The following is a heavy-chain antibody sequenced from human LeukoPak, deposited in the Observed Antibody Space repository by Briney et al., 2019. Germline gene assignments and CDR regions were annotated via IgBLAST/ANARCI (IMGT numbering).Heavy chain of an antibody. Sequence: SETLSLTCTVSGASVSSYFWSWIRQSPEKGLEWIGYVYHSGSSSSNPSLQSRVTISRDTSRNQVSLKMTSATAADTAVYYCAKLLGEEYWGQGTQVVVSS. D-gene: IGHD6-6*01. CDR3: AKLLGEEY. J-gene: IGHJ4*02. V-gene: IGHV4-59*02. CDR1: GASVSSYF. CDR2: VYHSGSS.